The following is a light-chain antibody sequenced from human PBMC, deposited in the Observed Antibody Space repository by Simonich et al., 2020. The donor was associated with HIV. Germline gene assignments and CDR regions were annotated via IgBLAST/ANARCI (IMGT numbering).Light chain of an antibody. J-gene: IGKJ2*01. V-gene: IGKV1-NL1*01. CDR1: QGISKS. CDR2: AAS. Sequence: DIQMTQSPSSLSASVGDRVTITCRASQGISKSFAWYQQKPGKAPKLLLYAASTLESGGPSRCSGSGSGTECTLVISTLQPEDFATYYCQQYYSTPYTFARGPSWRSN. CDR3: QQYYSTPYT.